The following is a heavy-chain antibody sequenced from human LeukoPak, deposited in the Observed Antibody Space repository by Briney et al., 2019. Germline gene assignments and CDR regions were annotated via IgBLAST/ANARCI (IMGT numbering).Heavy chain of an antibody. Sequence: VASVTVSCKASGGTFSSYAISWVRQAPGEGLEWMGGIIPMFGTANYAQKFQGRVTITADKSTSTAYMELSRLRSDDTAVYYCARDAVRQQNDYYYYYYMDVWGKGTTVTVSS. CDR1: GGTFSSYA. CDR3: ARDAVRQQNDYYYYYYMDV. V-gene: IGHV1-69*06. CDR2: IIPMFGTA. D-gene: IGHD6-13*01. J-gene: IGHJ6*03.